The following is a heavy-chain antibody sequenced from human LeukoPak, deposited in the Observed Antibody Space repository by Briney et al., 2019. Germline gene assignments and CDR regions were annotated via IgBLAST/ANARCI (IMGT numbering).Heavy chain of an antibody. J-gene: IGHJ4*02. V-gene: IGHV3-23*01. CDR3: ARDLAWGAFDY. Sequence: LPGGSLRLSCAASGFTFGSYGMNWVRQAPGKGLEWVSVISGSGDKSYYTDSVKGRFTVSRDNSKNTVYLQMNSLRVEDTAVYYCARDLAWGAFDYWGQGTLVTVSS. CDR1: GFTFGSYG. D-gene: IGHD7-27*01. CDR2: ISGSGDKS.